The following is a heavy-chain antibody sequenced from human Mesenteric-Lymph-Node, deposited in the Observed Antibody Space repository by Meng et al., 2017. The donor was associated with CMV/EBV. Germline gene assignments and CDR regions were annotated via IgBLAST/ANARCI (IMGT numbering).Heavy chain of an antibody. CDR1: GGSISSSSYY. Sequence: SETLSLTCTVSGGSISSSSYYWGWIRQPPGKGLEWIGSIYYSGSTYYNPSLKSRVTISVDTSKNQFSLKLSSVTAADTAVYYCARDGDTGWRQSGFDYWGQGTLVTVSS. V-gene: IGHV4-39*07. CDR3: ARDGDTGWRQSGFDY. CDR2: IYYSGST. J-gene: IGHJ4*02. D-gene: IGHD5-24*01.